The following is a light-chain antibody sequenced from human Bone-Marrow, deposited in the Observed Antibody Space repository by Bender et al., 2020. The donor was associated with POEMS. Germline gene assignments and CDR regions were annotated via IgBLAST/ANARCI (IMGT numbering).Light chain of an antibody. CDR1: ALPKQY. J-gene: IGLJ2*01. V-gene: IGLV3-25*03. CDR2: KDS. CDR3: QSADNSGTYPVV. Sequence: SYELTQPPSVSVSPGQTARITCSGDALPKQYANWYQQKPGQAPVLVIYKDSERPSGIPERFSGSSSGTTVTLTISGVQAEDEADYYCQSADNSGTYPVVFGGGTQLTVL.